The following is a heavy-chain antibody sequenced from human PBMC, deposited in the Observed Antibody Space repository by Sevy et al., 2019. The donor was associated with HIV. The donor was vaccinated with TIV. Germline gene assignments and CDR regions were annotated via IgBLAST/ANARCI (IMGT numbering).Heavy chain of an antibody. CDR2: IYSGGST. V-gene: IGHV3-53*01. J-gene: IGHJ2*01. CDR1: GFTVSSNY. CDR3: ARDSRYCSGGSCGNAGYFDL. D-gene: IGHD2-15*01. Sequence: GGSLRLSCAASGFTVSSNYMSWVRQAPGKGLEWVSVIYSGGSTYYADSVKGRFTISRDNSKNTLYLQMNSLRAEYTAVYYCARDSRYCSGGSCGNAGYFDLWGRGTLVTVSS.